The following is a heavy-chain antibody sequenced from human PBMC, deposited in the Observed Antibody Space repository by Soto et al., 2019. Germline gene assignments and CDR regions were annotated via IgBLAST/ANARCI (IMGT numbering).Heavy chain of an antibody. CDR1: GYTFTSYD. V-gene: IGHV1-8*01. J-gene: IGHJ5*02. D-gene: IGHD6-6*01. CDR2: MNPNSGNT. CDR3: VRGFRVFTWFDP. Sequence: ASVKVSCKASGYTFTSYDINWVRQATGQGLEWMGWMNPNSGNTGYAQKFQGRVTMTRNTSISTAYMELSSLRSEDTAVYYCVRGFRVFTWFDPWGQGTLVTVSS.